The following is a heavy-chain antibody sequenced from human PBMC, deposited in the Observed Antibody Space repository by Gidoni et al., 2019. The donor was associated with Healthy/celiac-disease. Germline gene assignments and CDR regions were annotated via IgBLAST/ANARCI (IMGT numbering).Heavy chain of an antibody. J-gene: IGHJ6*03. CDR2: IIGSGGST. D-gene: IGHD2-2*01. Sequence: EVQLLESGGGLVQPGGSLRLSCAASVFTFSSYAMSWVRQAPGKGLEWVSAIIGSGGSTYYAYSGKGRFTISRENSKNTLYLQMNSLRAEDTAVYYCAKVVVVPAAMWYYMDVWGKGTTVTVSS. CDR3: AKVVVVPAAMWYYMDV. V-gene: IGHV3-23*01. CDR1: VFTFSSYA.